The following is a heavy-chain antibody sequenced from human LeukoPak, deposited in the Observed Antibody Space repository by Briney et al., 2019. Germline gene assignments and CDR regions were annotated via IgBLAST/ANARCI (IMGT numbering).Heavy chain of an antibody. V-gene: IGHV3-11*03. CDR1: GIPLSDFY. J-gene: IGHJ4*02. D-gene: IGHD6-13*01. CDR2: ISSSSSYT. Sequence: KSGGSLRLSCVVSGIPLSDFYMNWIRQAPGKGLEWISYISSSSSYTDYAESVKGRFTISRDNAKSALYLLVNDLRVEDTAVYYCAAGTAADYWGQGTLVIVSS. CDR3: AAGTAADY.